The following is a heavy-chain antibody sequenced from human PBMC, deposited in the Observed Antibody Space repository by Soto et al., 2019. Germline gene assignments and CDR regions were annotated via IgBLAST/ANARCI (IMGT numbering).Heavy chain of an antibody. J-gene: IGHJ6*02. CDR3: AITPTLDSYDSFYGMDV. CDR1: GGSISSSSYY. V-gene: IGHV4-39*01. CDR2: IYYSGST. D-gene: IGHD3-3*01. Sequence: SETLSLTCTVSGGSISSSSYYWGWIRQPPGKGLEWIGSIYYSGSTYYNPSLKSRVTISVDTSKNQFSLKLSSVTAADTAVYYCAITPTLDSYDSFYGMDVWGQGTTVTVSS.